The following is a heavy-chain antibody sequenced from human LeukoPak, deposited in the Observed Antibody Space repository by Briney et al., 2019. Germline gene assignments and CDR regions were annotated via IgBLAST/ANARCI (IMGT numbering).Heavy chain of an antibody. CDR2: FYISGST. J-gene: IGHJ4*02. CDR3: ASRLLLSGDYEPDDY. CDR1: GDSISNYY. Sequence: PSETLSLTCTVSGDSISNYYWSWIRQPAGKGLEWIGRFYISGSTNYNPSLKSRVTMSVDTSKNQFSLKLSSVTAADTAVYFCASRLLLSGDYEPDDYWGQGTLVTVSS. D-gene: IGHD4-17*01. V-gene: IGHV4-4*07.